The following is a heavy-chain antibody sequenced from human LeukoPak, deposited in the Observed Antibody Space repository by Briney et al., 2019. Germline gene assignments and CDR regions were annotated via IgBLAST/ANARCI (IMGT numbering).Heavy chain of an antibody. CDR1: GFTFSSYW. Sequence: GGPLRLSCAASGFTFSSYWMSWVRQAPGKGLEWVANIKQDGSEKYYVDSVKGRFTISRDNAKNSLYLQMNSLRAEDTAVYYCARVDYDILTGYFNVWGQGTLVTVSS. V-gene: IGHV3-7*01. J-gene: IGHJ4*02. D-gene: IGHD3-9*01. CDR3: ARVDYDILTGYFNV. CDR2: IKQDGSEK.